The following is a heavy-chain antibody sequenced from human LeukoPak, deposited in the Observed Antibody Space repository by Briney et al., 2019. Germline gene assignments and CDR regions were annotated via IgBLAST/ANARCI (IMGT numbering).Heavy chain of an antibody. D-gene: IGHD5-18*01. CDR1: GLTFSRYA. V-gene: IGHV3-23*01. CDR3: AKDIAQGYTFGSIEQDY. CDR2: ISESGSGT. J-gene: IGHJ4*02. Sequence: GGSLRLSCAVSGLTFSRYAMSWVRQAPGKGLEWVSAISESGSGTYYADSVRGRFTISRDNSKDTLSLQMNSLRAEDTAVYYCAKDIAQGYTFGSIEQDYWGQGTLVTVSS.